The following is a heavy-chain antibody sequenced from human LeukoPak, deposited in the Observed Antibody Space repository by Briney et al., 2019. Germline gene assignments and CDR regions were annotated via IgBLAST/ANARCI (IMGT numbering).Heavy chain of an antibody. V-gene: IGHV4-59*01. CDR2: IHYRGST. Sequence: SETLSLTCAVYGGSFSGYYWSWIRQPPGKGLEWIGYIHYRGSTTYNPSLKSRATISVDTSKNQFSLKLSSVTAADTAVYYCARGFAYGDTGSFDYWGQGTLVTVSS. CDR3: ARGFAYGDTGSFDY. CDR1: GGSFSGYY. D-gene: IGHD4-17*01. J-gene: IGHJ4*02.